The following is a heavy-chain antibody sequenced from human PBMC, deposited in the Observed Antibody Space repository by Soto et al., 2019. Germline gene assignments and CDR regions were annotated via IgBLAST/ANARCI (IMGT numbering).Heavy chain of an antibody. CDR2: TYYRSKWYN. CDR3: ARAGQWLFDY. V-gene: IGHV6-1*01. J-gene: IGHJ4*02. Sequence: SQTLSLTCAISGDSVSSKSAGWNWIRQSPSRGLEWLGRTYYRSKWYNEYAVSVKGRITINPDTSKNQFSLQLNSVTPKDTALYYCARAGQWLFDYWGQGTLVTVSS. D-gene: IGHD6-19*01. CDR1: GDSVSSKSAG.